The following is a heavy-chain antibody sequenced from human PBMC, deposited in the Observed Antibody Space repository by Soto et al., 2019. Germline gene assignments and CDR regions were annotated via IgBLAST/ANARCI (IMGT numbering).Heavy chain of an antibody. CDR3: ARDQIFAVAPAYSY. CDR2: ISAYNGNT. J-gene: IGHJ4*02. V-gene: IGHV1-18*01. Sequence: ASVKVSCKASGYTFTSYGISWVRQAPGQGLEWMGWISAYNGNTNYAQKLQGRVTMTTDTSTSTAYMELRSLRSDDTPVYYCARDQIFAVAPAYSYWGQGTLFTVSS. D-gene: IGHD3-3*01. CDR1: GYTFTSYG.